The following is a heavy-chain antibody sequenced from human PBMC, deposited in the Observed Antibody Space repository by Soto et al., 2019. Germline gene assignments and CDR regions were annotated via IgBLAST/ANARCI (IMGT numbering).Heavy chain of an antibody. Sequence: SETLSLTCTVSGGSISSYYWSWIRQPPGKGLEWIGYIYYSGSTNYNPSLKSRVTISVDTSKNQFSLKLSSVTAADTAVYYCARDRWFDPWGQGTLVTVSS. CDR3: ARDRWFDP. CDR2: IYYSGST. J-gene: IGHJ5*02. CDR1: GGSISSYY. V-gene: IGHV4-59*01.